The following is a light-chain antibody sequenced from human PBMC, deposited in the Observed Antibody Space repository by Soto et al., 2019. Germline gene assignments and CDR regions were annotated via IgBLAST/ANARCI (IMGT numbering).Light chain of an antibody. V-gene: IGLV1-44*01. Sequence: QSVLTQPPSASGTPGQRVTISCSGSSSNIGSNTVNWYQLLPGTAPKLLIYPNNDRPSGVPDRFSGSKSGTSASLAISGLQXEDEADYYCAAWDDSLNGVVFGGGTKLTVL. CDR1: SSNIGSNT. J-gene: IGLJ2*01. CDR2: PNN. CDR3: AAWDDSLNGVV.